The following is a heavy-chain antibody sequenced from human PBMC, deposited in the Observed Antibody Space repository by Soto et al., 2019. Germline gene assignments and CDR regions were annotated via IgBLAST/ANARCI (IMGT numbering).Heavy chain of an antibody. CDR1: GSTFSNYG. CDR3: ATVDNYYGSVF. V-gene: IGHV3-33*01. Sequence: QVQLVESGGGVVQPGTSLRLSCAASGSTFSNYGMHWVRQAPGKGLEWVAAVWYDGTTKFYPDSVKGRSTTSRDNSNNTLYLQMNSLRVEDTAVYYCATVDNYYGSVFWGQGTLVTVSS. CDR2: VWYDGTTK. D-gene: IGHD3-10*01. J-gene: IGHJ4*02.